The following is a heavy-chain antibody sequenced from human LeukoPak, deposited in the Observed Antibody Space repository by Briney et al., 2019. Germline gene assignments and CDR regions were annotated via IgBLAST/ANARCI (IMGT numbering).Heavy chain of an antibody. D-gene: IGHD1-26*01. J-gene: IGHJ5*02. CDR1: GGSFSGYY. CDR3: ARRFGEWELLNWFDP. CDR2: INHSGST. V-gene: IGHV4-34*01. Sequence: KPSETLSLTCAVYGGSFSGYYWSWIRQPPGKGLEWIGEINHSGSTNYNPFLKSRVTISVDTSKNQFSLKLSSVTAADTAVYYCARRFGEWELLNWFDPWGQGTLVTVSS.